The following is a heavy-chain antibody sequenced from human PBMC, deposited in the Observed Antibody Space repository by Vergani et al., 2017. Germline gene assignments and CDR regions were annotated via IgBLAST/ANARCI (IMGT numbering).Heavy chain of an antibody. CDR3: ASIIAVAGHGAFDI. CDR1: GAAFNSYY. CDR2: IYYSGST. J-gene: IGHJ3*02. D-gene: IGHD6-19*01. V-gene: IGHV4-59*01. Sequence: QVQLHQWGAGLLKTSETLSLTCAVSGAAFNSYYWSWIRQPPGKGLEWIGYIYYSGSTNYNPSLKSRVTISVDTSKNQFSLKLSSVTAADTAVYYCASIIAVAGHGAFDIWGQGTMVTVSS.